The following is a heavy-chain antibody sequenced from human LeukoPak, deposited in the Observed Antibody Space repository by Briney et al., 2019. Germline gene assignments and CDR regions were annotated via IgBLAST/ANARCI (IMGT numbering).Heavy chain of an antibody. D-gene: IGHD2-15*01. Sequence: GGSLRLSCAASGLTFSSYVVHWVRQARGKGLEWVAIISYDGSNEYYADSVEGRFTTSRDNSKNSLYLQTNGLRAEDTAVYYCAKDLLRSIVVVVAATLQHWGQGTMVTVSS. J-gene: IGHJ1*01. CDR3: AKDLLRSIVVVVAATLQH. V-gene: IGHV3-30*04. CDR1: GLTFSSYV. CDR2: ISYDGSNE.